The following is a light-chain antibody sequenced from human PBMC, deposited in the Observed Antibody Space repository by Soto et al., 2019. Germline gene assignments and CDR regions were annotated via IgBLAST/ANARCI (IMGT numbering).Light chain of an antibody. CDR3: QHYNSYPWA. CDR1: QSVNNNY. J-gene: IGKJ1*01. Sequence: EIVLTQSPGTLSLSPGEGATLSCRVSQSVNNNYLAWYQQRPGQAPRLLIYGASSRPNGVPDRFFGSGSGTDFTLTISRLEPEDFATYYCQHYNSYPWAFGQGTKVEIK. V-gene: IGKV3-20*01. CDR2: GAS.